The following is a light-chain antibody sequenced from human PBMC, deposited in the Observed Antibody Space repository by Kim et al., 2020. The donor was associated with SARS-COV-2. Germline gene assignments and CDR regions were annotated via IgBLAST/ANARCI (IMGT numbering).Light chain of an antibody. V-gene: IGLV2-14*03. Sequence: QSALTQPASVSGSPGQSITISCTGTSSDVGGYNYVSWYQHYPDKAPKLMIYDVNKRPSGVSNRFSGSKSGNTASLTISGLQAEDEADYYCTSYTSTSTLVFGTGTKVTVL. CDR3: TSYTSTSTLV. J-gene: IGLJ1*01. CDR1: SSDVGGYNY. CDR2: DVN.